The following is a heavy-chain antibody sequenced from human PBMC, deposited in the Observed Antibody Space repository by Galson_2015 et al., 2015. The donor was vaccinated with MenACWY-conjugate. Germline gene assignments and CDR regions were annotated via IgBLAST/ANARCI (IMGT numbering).Heavy chain of an antibody. J-gene: IGHJ6*02. CDR1: GGTFSNYA. V-gene: IGHV1-69*13. CDR2: IIPIFPRA. CDR3: ARLAGEFWSGYNISCYYGLDV. D-gene: IGHD3-3*01. Sequence: SVKVSCKASGGTFSNYAISWVRQAPGQGLEWMGGIIPIFPRADYAQNFQGRVTITADESTSTAYMELSSLRFEDTAVYYCARLAGEFWSGYNISCYYGLDVWGQGTTVTVSS.